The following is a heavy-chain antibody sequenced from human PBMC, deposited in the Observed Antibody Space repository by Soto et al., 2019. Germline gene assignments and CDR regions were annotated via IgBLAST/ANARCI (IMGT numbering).Heavy chain of an antibody. Sequence: GGSLRLSCAASGFTFSSYGMHWVRQAPGKGLEWVAVISYDGSNKYYADSVKGRFTISRDNSKNTLYLQMNSLRAEDTAVYYCAKVLLKGGYNTHYAFDIWGQGTMVTVSS. CDR3: AKVLLKGGYNTHYAFDI. J-gene: IGHJ3*02. CDR1: GFTFSSYG. D-gene: IGHD1-26*01. CDR2: ISYDGSNK. V-gene: IGHV3-30*18.